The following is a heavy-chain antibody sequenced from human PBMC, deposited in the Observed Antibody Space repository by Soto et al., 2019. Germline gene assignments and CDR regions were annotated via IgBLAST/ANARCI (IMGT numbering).Heavy chain of an antibody. J-gene: IGHJ4*02. D-gene: IGHD2-2*01. CDR2: IWYDGSNK. CDR1: GFTFSSYG. Sequence: GGSLRLSCAASGFTFSSYGMHWVRQAPGKGLEWVAVIWYDGSNKYYADSVKGRFTISRDNSKNTLYLQMNSLRAEDTAVYYCARVPRVPAAMQALDYWGQGTLVTVAS. V-gene: IGHV3-33*01. CDR3: ARVPRVPAAMQALDY.